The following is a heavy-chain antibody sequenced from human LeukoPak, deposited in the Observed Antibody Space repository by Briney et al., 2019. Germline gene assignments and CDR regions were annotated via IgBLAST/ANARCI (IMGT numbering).Heavy chain of an antibody. CDR1: GGSISSGTYY. Sequence: SETLSLTCTVSGGSISSGTYYWSWIRQPAGKGLEWIGLIYTTGSTNYNPSLKSRVTISVDTSKNQSSLKLSSVTAADTAVYYCAGEFSYWGQGTLVTVSS. CDR3: AGEFSY. J-gene: IGHJ4*02. V-gene: IGHV4-61*02. CDR2: IYTTGST.